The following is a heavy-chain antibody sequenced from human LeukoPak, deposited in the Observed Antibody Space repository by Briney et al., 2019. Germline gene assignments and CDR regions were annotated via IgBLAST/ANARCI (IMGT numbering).Heavy chain of an antibody. V-gene: IGHV3-15*01. CDR2: SQNTGSGWTT. Sequence: GSLSLSFATSGFPFNVAWMNWVRPAPGKGLEWVGRSQNTGSGWTTDYGAPVKGRFTILRDDSKRTVYLQMNSLKTEDTAVYYCIRVKSWDTRFYLDSWGQGTLVTVSS. D-gene: IGHD1-26*01. J-gene: IGHJ4*02. CDR1: GFPFNVAW. CDR3: IRVKSWDTRFYLDS.